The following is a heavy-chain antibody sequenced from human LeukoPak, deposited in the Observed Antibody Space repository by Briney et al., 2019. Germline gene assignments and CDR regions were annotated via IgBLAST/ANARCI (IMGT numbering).Heavy chain of an antibody. D-gene: IGHD3-22*01. V-gene: IGHV4-59*08. J-gene: IGHJ4*02. CDR2: IYYTGSS. CDR3: ARWNDSSRSFED. Sequence: SETLSLTCTVSAGSIRSYHWNWIRQSPGRGLEWIGYIYYTGSSNYSPSLKSRVTMSVDTSKSQFSLRLSSVTASDTAVYYCARWNDSSRSFEDWGQGTLVTVSS. CDR1: AGSIRSYH.